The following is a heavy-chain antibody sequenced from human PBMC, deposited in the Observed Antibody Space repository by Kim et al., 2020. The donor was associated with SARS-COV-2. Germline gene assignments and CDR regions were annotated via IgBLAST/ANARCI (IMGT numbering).Heavy chain of an antibody. CDR3: ARSHGSGSYSNYYYYGMDV. J-gene: IGHJ6*02. Sequence: GGSLRLSCAASGFTFSSYSMNWVRQAPGKGLEWVSSISSSSSYIYYADSVKGRFTISRDNAKNSLYLQMNSLRAEDTAVYYCARSHGSGSYSNYYYYGMDVWGQGTTVTVSS. CDR1: GFTFSSYS. CDR2: ISSSSSYI. V-gene: IGHV3-21*01. D-gene: IGHD3-10*01.